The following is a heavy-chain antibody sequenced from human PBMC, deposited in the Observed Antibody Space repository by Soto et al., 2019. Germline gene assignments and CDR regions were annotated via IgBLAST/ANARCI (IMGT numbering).Heavy chain of an antibody. V-gene: IGHV3-23*01. J-gene: IGHJ4*02. D-gene: IGHD3-16*01. CDR3: AKAYFVWSSEQPYYFDY. CDR2: ISGSGGRS. CDR1: GFTFSNYA. Sequence: EVQLLDSGGGLVQPGGSLRLSCAASGFTFSNYAMTWGRQGPGKGREWVSGISGSGGRSYYADYVKGRFTISRDNSKSTLYLQMNSLSAEDTAVYYCAKAYFVWSSEQPYYFDYWGQGTLVTVSS.